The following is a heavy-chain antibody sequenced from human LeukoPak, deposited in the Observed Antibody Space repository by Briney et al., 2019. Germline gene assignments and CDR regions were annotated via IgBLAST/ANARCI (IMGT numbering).Heavy chain of an antibody. CDR2: INPNSGAT. CDR1: GYTLSGYY. J-gene: IGHJ4*02. Sequence: ASVKVSCKASGYTLSGYYIHWVRQAPGQGLEWMGWINPNSGATHYAQNFQGEVTMTRDTSISTFYMEVSRLRSDDTAVYFCARYNWNDVVSALDYWGQGTLVTVSS. CDR3: ARYNWNDVVSALDY. V-gene: IGHV1-2*02. D-gene: IGHD1-1*01.